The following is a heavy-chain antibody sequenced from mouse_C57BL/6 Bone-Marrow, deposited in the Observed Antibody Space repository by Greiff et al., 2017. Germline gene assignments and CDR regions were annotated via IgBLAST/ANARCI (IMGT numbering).Heavy chain of an antibody. J-gene: IGHJ3*01. CDR3: ARGALIYYYGSY. CDR1: GFTFSDYY. V-gene: IGHV5-12*01. D-gene: IGHD1-1*01. CDR2: ISNGGGST. Sequence: EVMLVESGGGLVQPGGSLKLSCAASGFTFSDYYMYWVRQTPEKRLEWVAYISNGGGSTYYPDTVKGRFTISRDNAKNTLYLQMSRLKSEDTAMYYCARGALIYYYGSYWGQGTLVTVSA.